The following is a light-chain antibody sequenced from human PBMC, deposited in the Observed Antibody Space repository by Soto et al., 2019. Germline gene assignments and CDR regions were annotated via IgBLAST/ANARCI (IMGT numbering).Light chain of an antibody. J-gene: IGKJ1*01. CDR3: QQYNSYSPTT. CDR2: KAS. Sequence: DIQMIQSPSTLSASVRDRVTITCRASQSVCSGWAWYQQKPGKAPKLLIYKASSLESGVPSRFSGSGSGTEFTLTISSLQPDDFATYYSQQYNSYSPTTFGQGTKVEIK. CDR1: QSVCSG. V-gene: IGKV1-5*03.